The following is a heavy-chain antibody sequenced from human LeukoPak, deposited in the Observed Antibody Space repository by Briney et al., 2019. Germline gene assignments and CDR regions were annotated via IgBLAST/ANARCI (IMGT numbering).Heavy chain of an antibody. V-gene: IGHV3-23*01. D-gene: IGHD2-2*01. CDR1: GFTFSSYA. CDR3: AKDQVVVVPAAISYYFDY. CDR2: ISGSGGST. Sequence: GGSLRLSCAASGFTFSSYAMSWVRQAPGEGLEWVSAISGSGGSTYYADSVKGRFTISRDNSKNTLYLQMNSLRAEDTAVYYCAKDQVVVVPAAISYYFDYWGQGTLVTVSS. J-gene: IGHJ4*02.